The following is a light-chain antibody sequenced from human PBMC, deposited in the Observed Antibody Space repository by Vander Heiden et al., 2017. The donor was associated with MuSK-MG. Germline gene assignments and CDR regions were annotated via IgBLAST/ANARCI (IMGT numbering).Light chain of an antibody. CDR3: QHSNRTPKT. V-gene: IGKV1-39*01. Sequence: DIHVTESTSSLSASVGDRVTITCRARNVISYYLYWYQQKPGKAPQLLFYAAYSVQSGVASSFSGRGAGTDFTLTISRLQPEDVATYYWQHSNRTPKTFGHGTKVEIK. J-gene: IGKJ1*01. CDR1: NVISYY. CDR2: AAY.